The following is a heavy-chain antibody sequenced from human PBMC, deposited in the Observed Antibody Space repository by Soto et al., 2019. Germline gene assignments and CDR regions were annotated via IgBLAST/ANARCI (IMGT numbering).Heavy chain of an antibody. V-gene: IGHV1-2*04. Sequence: EASVKVSCKTSGYSFTDYKLHWVRQAPGQGLEWMGWVDPNGGGSNSAQKFKGSVTMTWDTSITTAYLDLTRLTTNVTATFFCATWVDYGDFEGFDFWGQGTLVTVSS. CDR2: VDPNGGGS. CDR1: GYSFTDYK. J-gene: IGHJ4*02. D-gene: IGHD4-17*01. CDR3: ATWVDYGDFEGFDF.